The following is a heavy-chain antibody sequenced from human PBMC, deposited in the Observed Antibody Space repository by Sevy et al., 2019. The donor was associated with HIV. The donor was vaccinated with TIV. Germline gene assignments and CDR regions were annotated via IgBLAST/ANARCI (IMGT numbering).Heavy chain of an antibody. D-gene: IGHD3-10*01. J-gene: IGHJ6*02. CDR2: IRSKTFGGTT. Sequence: GGSLRLSCTASGFTFGDYAMSWIRQTPGKGLDWVGLIRSKTFGGTTEYAASVKGSFTISRDDSKGIAYLQMSSLKTEDTAVYYCTRIRGTISPFYYFGMDVWGQGTTVTVSS. CDR1: GFTFGDYA. V-gene: IGHV3-49*03. CDR3: TRIRGTISPFYYFGMDV.